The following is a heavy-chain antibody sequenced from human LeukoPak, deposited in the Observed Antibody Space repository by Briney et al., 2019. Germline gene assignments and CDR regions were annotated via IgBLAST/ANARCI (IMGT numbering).Heavy chain of an antibody. Sequence: ASVKVSCKASGYTFTGYYMHWVRQAPGQGLEWMGWMNPNSGNTGYAQKFQGRVTITRNTSISTAYMELSSLRSEDTAVYYCARGSDSSGWFDPWGQGTLVTVSS. J-gene: IGHJ5*02. CDR3: ARGSDSSGWFDP. D-gene: IGHD6-19*01. CDR1: GYTFTGYY. V-gene: IGHV1-8*03. CDR2: MNPNSGNT.